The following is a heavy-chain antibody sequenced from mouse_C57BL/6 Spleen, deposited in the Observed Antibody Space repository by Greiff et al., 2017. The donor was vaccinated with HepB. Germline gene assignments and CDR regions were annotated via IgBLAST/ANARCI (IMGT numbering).Heavy chain of an antibody. J-gene: IGHJ4*01. Sequence: VQLKESGPELVKPGASVKMSCKASGYTFTDYNMHWVKQSHGKSLEWIGYINPNNGGTSYNQKFKGKATLTVNKSSSTAYMELRSLTSEDSAVYYCARFEGYSYYAMDYWGQGTSVTVSS. CDR3: ARFEGYSYYAMDY. V-gene: IGHV1-22*01. CDR1: GYTFTDYN. CDR2: INPNNGGT. D-gene: IGHD2-3*01.